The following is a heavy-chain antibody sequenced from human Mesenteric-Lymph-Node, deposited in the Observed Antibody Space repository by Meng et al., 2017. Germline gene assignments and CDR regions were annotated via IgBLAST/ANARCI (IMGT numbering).Heavy chain of an antibody. D-gene: IGHD3-10*01. J-gene: IGHJ4*02. Sequence: ASVKVSCKASGYTFTSYGISWVRQAPGQGLEWMGWISAYNGNTNYAQKLQGRVTMTTDTSTSTAYMELRSLRSDDTAVYYCARDRTMVRGAYYFDYWGQGTLVTVSS. CDR1: GYTFTSYG. CDR3: ARDRTMVRGAYYFDY. V-gene: IGHV1-18*01. CDR2: ISAYNGNT.